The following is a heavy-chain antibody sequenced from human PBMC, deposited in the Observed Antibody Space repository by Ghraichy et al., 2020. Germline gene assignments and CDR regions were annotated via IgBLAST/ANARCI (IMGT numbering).Heavy chain of an antibody. D-gene: IGHD3-3*01. Sequence: GGSLRLSCAASGFTFSSYSMNWVRQAPGKGLEWVSSISSSSSYIYYADSVKGRFTISRDNAKNSLYLQMNSLRAEDTAVYYCARAYYDFWSETGLYYYYGMDVWGQGTTVIVSS. CDR1: GFTFSSYS. CDR2: ISSSSSYI. J-gene: IGHJ6*02. V-gene: IGHV3-21*01. CDR3: ARAYYDFWSETGLYYYYGMDV.